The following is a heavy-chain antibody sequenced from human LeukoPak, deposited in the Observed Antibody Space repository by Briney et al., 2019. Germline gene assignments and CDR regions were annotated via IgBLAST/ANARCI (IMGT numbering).Heavy chain of an antibody. Sequence: GGSLRLSCAASGFTFSSYWMHWVRQAPGKGLVWVGFIRSKAYGGTTKNAAYVKGRFTISRDDSRSIAYLQMNSLKTEDTAVYYCTRRYNYDSSGYYYVRDAFDIWGQGTMVTVSS. D-gene: IGHD3-22*01. CDR3: TRRYNYDSSGYYYVRDAFDI. CDR2: IRSKAYGGTT. V-gene: IGHV3-49*04. J-gene: IGHJ3*02. CDR1: GFTFSSYW.